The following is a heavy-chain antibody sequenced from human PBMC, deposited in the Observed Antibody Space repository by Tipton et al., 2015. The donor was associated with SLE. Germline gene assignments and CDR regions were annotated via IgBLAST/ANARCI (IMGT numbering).Heavy chain of an antibody. CDR1: GYSFAIYW. Sequence: VQLVQSGAEVKKPGESLKISRKGSGYSFAIYWIGWVRQMPGKGLEWMGIIYPGDSDTRYSPSFQGQVTISADTSISTAYLQWNSLKASDSAMYYCARRGSFFDSTTDFWGQGTLVTVSS. V-gene: IGHV5-51*03. CDR3: ARRGSFFDSTTDF. J-gene: IGHJ4*02. CDR2: IYPGDSDT. D-gene: IGHD3-10*01.